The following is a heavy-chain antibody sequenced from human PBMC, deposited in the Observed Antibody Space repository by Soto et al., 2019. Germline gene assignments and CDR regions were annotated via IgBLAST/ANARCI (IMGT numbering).Heavy chain of an antibody. Sequence: PSQTLSLTCAISGDSVSSNSAAWNWIRQSPSRGLEWLGRTYYRSKWYNDYAVSVKSRITINPDTSKNQFSLQLNSVTPEDTAVYYCAREGIAVVPAAMYYYYGMDVWGQGTTVTVSS. J-gene: IGHJ6*02. D-gene: IGHD2-2*01. CDR1: GDSVSSNSAA. CDR2: TYYRSKWYN. V-gene: IGHV6-1*01. CDR3: AREGIAVVPAAMYYYYGMDV.